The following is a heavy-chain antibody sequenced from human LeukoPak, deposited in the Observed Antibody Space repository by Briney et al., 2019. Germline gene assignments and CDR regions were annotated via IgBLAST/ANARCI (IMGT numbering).Heavy chain of an antibody. CDR3: ARPVPSRLGWFDP. D-gene: IGHD1-1*01. J-gene: IGHJ5*02. CDR2: IYYSGST. Sequence: PSETLSLTCSASGGSISSSSYYWGWIRQPPGKGLEWIGSIYYSGSTYYNPSLKSRVTISVDTSKNQFSLKLSSVTAADTAVYYCARPVPSRLGWFDPWGQGTLVTASS. CDR1: GGSISSSSYY. V-gene: IGHV4-39*01.